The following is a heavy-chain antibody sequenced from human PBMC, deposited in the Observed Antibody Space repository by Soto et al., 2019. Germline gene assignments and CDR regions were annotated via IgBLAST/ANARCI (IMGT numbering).Heavy chain of an antibody. J-gene: IGHJ4*02. D-gene: IGHD3-10*01. V-gene: IGHV4-39*02. CDR1: GGSISSSSYY. CDR2: IYYSGST. Sequence: PSETLSLTCTVSGGSISSSSYYWGWMRQPPGKGLEGIGSIYYSGSTYYNPSLKSRVTISVDTSKNQFSLKLSSVTAADTAVYYCARDGKGSYYYGSGSYYVDYWGQGTLVTVYS. CDR3: ARDGKGSYYYGSGSYYVDY.